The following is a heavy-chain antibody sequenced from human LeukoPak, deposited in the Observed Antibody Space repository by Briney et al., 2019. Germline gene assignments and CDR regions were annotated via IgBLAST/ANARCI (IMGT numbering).Heavy chain of an antibody. CDR1: GGTFSSYA. J-gene: IGHJ4*02. CDR2: IIPIFGTA. V-gene: IGHV1-69*05. D-gene: IGHD4-23*01. CDR3: ARDPPNDYGGNEPGY. Sequence: ASVKVSCKASGGTFSSYAISWVRQAPGQGLEWMGGIIPIFGTANYAQKFQGRVTMTRDMSTSTVYMELSSLRSEDTAVYYCARDPPNDYGGNEPGYWGQGTLVTVSS.